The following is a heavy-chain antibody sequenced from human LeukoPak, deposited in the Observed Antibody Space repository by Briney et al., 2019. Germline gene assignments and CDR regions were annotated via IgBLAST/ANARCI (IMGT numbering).Heavy chain of an antibody. J-gene: IGHJ4*02. D-gene: IGHD3-10*01. CDR1: GFTFSGFW. CDR2: INEDESQK. V-gene: IGHV3-7*01. CDR3: ARGRHTRGVYDY. Sequence: GGSLRLSCAASGFTFSGFWMKWVRQAPGKGLEWVANINEDESQKYYVDSVKGRFTISRDNAKNSLYLQMNSLRAEDTAVYYCARGRHTRGVYDYWGQGTLVTVSS.